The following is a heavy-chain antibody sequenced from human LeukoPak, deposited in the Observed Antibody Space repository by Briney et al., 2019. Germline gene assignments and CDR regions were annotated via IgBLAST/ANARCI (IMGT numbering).Heavy chain of an antibody. CDR1: GFTFSSYA. Sequence: GSLRLSCAASGFTFSSYAMSWVRQAPGKGLEWVSGISGSGDNTYYADSVKGRFTISRDNSKNTLYLQMNSLRAEDTAVYYCAKSLLGAARIFDYWGQGTLVTVSS. V-gene: IGHV3-23*01. CDR2: ISGSGDNT. D-gene: IGHD6-6*01. CDR3: AKSLLGAARIFDY. J-gene: IGHJ4*02.